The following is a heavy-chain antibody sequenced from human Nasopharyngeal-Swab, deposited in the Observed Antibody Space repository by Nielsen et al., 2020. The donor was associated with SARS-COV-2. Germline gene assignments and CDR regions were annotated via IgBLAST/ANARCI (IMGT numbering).Heavy chain of an antibody. CDR3: AREPGYDSSGYALGY. D-gene: IGHD3-22*01. V-gene: IGHV3-21*01. Sequence: GGSLRLSCAASGFSFSSYSMNWVRQAPGKGLEWVSSISSSSSYIYYADSMKGRFTISRDNAKNSLYLQMSSLRAEDTAVYYCAREPGYDSSGYALGYWGQGTLVTVSS. J-gene: IGHJ4*02. CDR1: GFSFSSYS. CDR2: ISSSSSYI.